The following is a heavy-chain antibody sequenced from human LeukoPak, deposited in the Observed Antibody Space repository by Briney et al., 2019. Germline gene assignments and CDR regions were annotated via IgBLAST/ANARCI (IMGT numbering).Heavy chain of an antibody. D-gene: IGHD1-26*01. CDR3: ARGPATVDY. CDR2: ISGSGGST. CDR1: GFTFSSYA. V-gene: IGHV3-23*01. Sequence: GGSLRLSCAASGFTFSSYAMNWVRQAPGKGLEWVSDISGSGGSTYYADSVKGRFTISRDNSKSTLYLQMSSLRAEDTAVYYCARGPATVDYWGQGTLVTVSS. J-gene: IGHJ4*02.